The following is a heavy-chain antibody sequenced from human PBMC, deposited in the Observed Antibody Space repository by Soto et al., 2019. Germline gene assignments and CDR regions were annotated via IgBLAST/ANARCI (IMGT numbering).Heavy chain of an antibody. CDR2: IIPIFGTA. V-gene: IGHV1-69*01. J-gene: IGHJ4*02. D-gene: IGHD3-16*01. Sequence: QVQLVQSGAEVKKPGSSVTVSCKASGGTFSSYAISWVRQAPGHGLEWMGGIIPIFGTANYAQKFQGRVTITADESTSTAYMELSSLRSEDTAVYYCARDWSRDYVWGSPYYWGQGTLVTVAS. CDR3: ARDWSRDYVWGSPYY. CDR1: GGTFSSYA.